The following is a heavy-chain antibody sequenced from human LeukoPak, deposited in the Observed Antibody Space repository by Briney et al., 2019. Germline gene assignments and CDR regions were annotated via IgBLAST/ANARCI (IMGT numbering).Heavy chain of an antibody. J-gene: IGHJ3*02. D-gene: IGHD3-10*01. CDR2: ISSNGGST. V-gene: IGHV3-64*01. CDR3: ARDLMVRGETGVFDI. Sequence: GGSLRLSCAASGFTFSSYAMHWVRQAPGKGLEYVSAISSNGGSTYYANSVKGRFTISRDNSKNTLYLQMGSLRAEDMAVYYCARDLMVRGETGVFDIWGQGTMVTVSS. CDR1: GFTFSSYA.